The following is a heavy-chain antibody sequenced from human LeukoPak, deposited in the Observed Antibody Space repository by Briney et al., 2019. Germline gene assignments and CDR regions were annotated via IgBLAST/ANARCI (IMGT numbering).Heavy chain of an antibody. J-gene: IGHJ3*02. CDR2: ISPDGSTT. Sequence: GGSLRLSCAASGFTFSRYWMYWVRQAPGKGLMWVSRISPDGSTTLYADSVKGRFTISRDNSKNTLYLQMNSLRVEDTAIYYCARGRRWDLLVSLIDASDIWGQGTMVTVSS. CDR3: ARGRRWDLLVSLIDASDI. D-gene: IGHD1-26*01. CDR1: GFTFSRYW. V-gene: IGHV3-74*03.